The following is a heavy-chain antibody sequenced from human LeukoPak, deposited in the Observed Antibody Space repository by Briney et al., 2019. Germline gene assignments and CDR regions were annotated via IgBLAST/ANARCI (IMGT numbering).Heavy chain of an antibody. V-gene: IGHV1-46*01. CDR2: INPSGGST. Sequence: GASVKVSCKASGYTFTSYYMHWVRQAPGQGLEWMGIINPSGGSTSYAQKFQGRVTMTRDTSTSTVYMELSSLRSEDTAVYYCARDGYYYDSSGYFPPTDYWGQGTLVTVSS. CDR1: GYTFTSYY. J-gene: IGHJ4*02. D-gene: IGHD3-22*01. CDR3: ARDGYYYDSSGYFPPTDY.